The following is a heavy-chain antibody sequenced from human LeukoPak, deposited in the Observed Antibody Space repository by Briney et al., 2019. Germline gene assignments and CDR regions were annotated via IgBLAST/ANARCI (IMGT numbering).Heavy chain of an antibody. CDR1: GFTFSDYY. CDR2: ISDSGSYT. J-gene: IGHJ4*02. D-gene: IGHD3-9*01. CDR3: ARAPILTGYSQVYY. Sequence: PGGSLRLSCAVSGFTFSDYYMSWVRQAPGKGLEWVSYISDSGSYTNYADSVKGRFTISRDNAKNSLFLQMNSLRGEDTAVYYCARAPILTGYSQVYYWGQGTLVTVSS. V-gene: IGHV3-11*06.